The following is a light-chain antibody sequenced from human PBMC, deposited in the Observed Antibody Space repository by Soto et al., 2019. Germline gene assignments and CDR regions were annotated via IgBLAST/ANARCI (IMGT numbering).Light chain of an antibody. Sequence: SYELTQPLSMSVALGQTARITCGGNNIGSKNVHWYQQKPGQAPVLVMYRDSNRPSGIPERFSGSNSGNTATLSISRTQAGDEADHYCQVWDSSSEGVVFGGGTKLTVL. J-gene: IGLJ2*01. CDR2: RDS. V-gene: IGLV3-9*01. CDR1: NIGSKN. CDR3: QVWDSSSEGVV.